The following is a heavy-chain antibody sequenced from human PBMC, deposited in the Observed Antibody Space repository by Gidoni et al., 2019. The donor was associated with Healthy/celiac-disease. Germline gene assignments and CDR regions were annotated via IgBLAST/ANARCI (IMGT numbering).Heavy chain of an antibody. CDR3: ARSGPTPYNWFDP. V-gene: IGHV1-69*02. Sequence: QVQLVQSGAEVKKPGSSVKVSCKASGGTFSSYTISWVRQAPGQGLEWMGRIIPILGIANYAQKFQGRVTITADKSTSTAYMELSSLRSEDTAVYYCARSGPTPYNWFDPWGQGTLVTVSS. J-gene: IGHJ5*02. CDR1: GGTFSSYT. D-gene: IGHD5-12*01. CDR2: IIPILGIA.